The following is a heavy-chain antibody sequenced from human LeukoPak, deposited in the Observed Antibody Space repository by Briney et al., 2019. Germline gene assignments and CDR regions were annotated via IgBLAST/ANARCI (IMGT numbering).Heavy chain of an antibody. Sequence: GGSLRLSCAASGFTFSSFSMNWVRQAPGKGLEWVSYISRSSSPIYYADSVKGRFTISRDNARNSLYLQMNSLRAEDTAVYYCARVRVGATFYYYYMDVWGKGTTVTVSS. J-gene: IGHJ6*03. CDR1: GFTFSSFS. CDR3: ARVRVGATFYYYYMDV. CDR2: ISRSSSPI. V-gene: IGHV3-48*04. D-gene: IGHD1-26*01.